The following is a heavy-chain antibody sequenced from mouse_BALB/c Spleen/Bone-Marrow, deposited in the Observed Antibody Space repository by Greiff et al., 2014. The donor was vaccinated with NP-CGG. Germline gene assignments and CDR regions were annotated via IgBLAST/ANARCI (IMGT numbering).Heavy chain of an antibody. D-gene: IGHD2-1*01. CDR1: GFNIKDTY. CDR2: IDPANGDI. CDR3: ARGGNYGWFAY. J-gene: IGHJ3*01. Sequence: VQLKGAGAELVKPGGSVKLSFTASGFNIKDTYMHWGEQRPEQGLGGIGRIDPANGDIIYDPKFQGKATITADTSSNTAYLQLSSLTSEDTAVYYCARGGNYGWFAYWGQGTLVTVSA. V-gene: IGHV14-3*02.